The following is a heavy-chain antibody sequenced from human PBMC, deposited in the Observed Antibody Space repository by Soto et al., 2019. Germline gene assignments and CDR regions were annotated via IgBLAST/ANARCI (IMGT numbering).Heavy chain of an antibody. J-gene: IGHJ6*02. CDR2: IYYSGST. V-gene: IGHV4-59*01. CDR1: GGSISSYY. D-gene: IGHD1-20*01. Sequence: PSETLSLTCTVSGGSISSYYWSWIRQPPWKGLEWIGYIYYSGSTNYNPSLKSRVTISVDTSKNKFSLKLSSVTAADTAVYYCARDNLWITGTPGSYYYYGMDVWGQGTMVTVSS. CDR3: ARDNLWITGTPGSYYYYGMDV.